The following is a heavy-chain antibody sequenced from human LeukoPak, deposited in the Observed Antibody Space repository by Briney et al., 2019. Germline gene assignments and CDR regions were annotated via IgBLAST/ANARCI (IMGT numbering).Heavy chain of an antibody. J-gene: IGHJ5*02. Sequence: KPSETLSLTCTVSGGSISSYYWSWIRQPPGKGLEWIGNIYYSGSTNYNPSLKSRVSISLDTSKNQFSLKLNSMTAADTAVYYCARRDGDYSTWFDPWGQGTLVTVS. D-gene: IGHD4-17*01. V-gene: IGHV4-59*01. CDR1: GGSISSYY. CDR3: ARRDGDYSTWFDP. CDR2: IYYSGST.